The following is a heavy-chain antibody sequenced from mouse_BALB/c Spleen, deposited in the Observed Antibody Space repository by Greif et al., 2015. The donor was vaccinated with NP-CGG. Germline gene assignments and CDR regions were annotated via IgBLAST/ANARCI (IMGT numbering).Heavy chain of an antibody. V-gene: IGHV10-1*02. CDR2: IRSKSNNYAT. CDR1: GFTFNTYA. Sequence: DVKLVESGGGLVQPKGSLKLSCAASGFTFNTYAMNWVRQAPGKGLEWVARIRSKSNNYATYYADSVKDRFTISRDDSQSVLYLQMNNLKTEDTAMYYCVRLWCNWFFGVWGAGTAVTVSS. CDR3: VRLWCNWFFGV. J-gene: IGHJ1*01. D-gene: IGHD1-1*02.